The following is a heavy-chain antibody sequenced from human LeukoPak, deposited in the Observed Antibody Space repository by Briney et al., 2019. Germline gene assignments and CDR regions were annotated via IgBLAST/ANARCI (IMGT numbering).Heavy chain of an antibody. CDR2: INSDGTTT. CDR3: ATSRTAAGYY. J-gene: IGHJ4*02. D-gene: IGHD1-14*01. V-gene: IGHV3-74*01. CDR1: GFTFSSYW. Sequence: GGSLRLSCAASGFTFSSYWMHWVRQAPGRGLGWVSRINSDGTTTSYADSVKGRFTISRDNAKNTLYLQMNTLRAEDTAVYYCATSRTAAGYYWGQGTLVTVSS.